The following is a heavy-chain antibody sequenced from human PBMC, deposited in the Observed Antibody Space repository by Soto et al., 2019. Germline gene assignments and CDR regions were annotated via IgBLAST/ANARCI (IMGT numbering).Heavy chain of an antibody. J-gene: IGHJ4*02. CDR2: IKSKTDGGTT. Sequence: GGSLRLSCAASGFTFSNAWMSWVRQAPGKGLEWVGRIKSKTDGGTTDYAAPVKGRFTISRDDSKNTLYLQMNSLKTEDTAVYYCTTDYLEWIPLFDYWGQGTLVTVSS. V-gene: IGHV3-15*01. CDR1: GFTFSNAW. D-gene: IGHD5-18*01. CDR3: TTDYLEWIPLFDY.